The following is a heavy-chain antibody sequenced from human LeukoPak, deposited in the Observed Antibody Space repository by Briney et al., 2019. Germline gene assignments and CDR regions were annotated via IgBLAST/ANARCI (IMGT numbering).Heavy chain of an antibody. J-gene: IGHJ3*02. V-gene: IGHV1-69*13. CDR3: ARARYYYDSSGYYRGWFDNGAFDI. CDR1: GGTFSSYA. CDR2: IIPIFGIA. Sequence: SVKVSFKASGGTFSSYAIRWVRQAPGQRLVWMGGIIPIFGIASYAQKFQGRVTITADESTSTAYMELSSLRSEDTAVYYCARARYYYDSSGYYRGWFDNGAFDIWGQGTMVTVSS. D-gene: IGHD3-22*01.